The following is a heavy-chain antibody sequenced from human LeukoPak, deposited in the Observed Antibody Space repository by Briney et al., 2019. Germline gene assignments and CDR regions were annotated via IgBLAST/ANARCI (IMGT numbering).Heavy chain of an antibody. V-gene: IGHV3-23*01. J-gene: IGHJ4*02. D-gene: IGHD3-10*01. CDR2: ISGGGGST. CDR3: ARAAGSGSYYRGVLDY. Sequence: PGGSLRLSCAASRFTFSSYAMSWVRQAPGKGLEWVSTISGGGGSTYYADSVKGRFTISRDNSKNTLYLQMNSLRADDTAVYYCARAAGSGSYYRGVLDYWGQGTLVTVSS. CDR1: RFTFSSYA.